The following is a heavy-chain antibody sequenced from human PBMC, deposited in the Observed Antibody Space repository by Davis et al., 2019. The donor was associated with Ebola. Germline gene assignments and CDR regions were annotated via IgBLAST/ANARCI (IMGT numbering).Heavy chain of an antibody. CDR2: IYYSGST. CDR3: ARELIVVVVAANGYYYYGMDV. CDR1: GGSISSYY. D-gene: IGHD2-15*01. Sequence: SETLSLTCTVSGGSISSYYWSWIRQPPGKGLEWIGYIYYSGSTNYNPSLKSRVTISVDTSKNQFSLKLSSVTAADTAVYYCARELIVVVVAANGYYYYGMDVWGKGTTVTVSS. V-gene: IGHV4-59*01. J-gene: IGHJ6*04.